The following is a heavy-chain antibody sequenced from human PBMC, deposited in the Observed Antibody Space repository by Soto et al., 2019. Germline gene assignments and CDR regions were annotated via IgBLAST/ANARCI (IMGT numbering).Heavy chain of an antibody. D-gene: IGHD6-19*01. CDR1: GFSFSIYG. CDR3: AKQGAVSGDFDH. V-gene: IGHV3-30*18. J-gene: IGHJ4*02. Sequence: QVQLLESGGGEVQPGRSLRLSCAASGFSFSIYGMHWVRQAPGKGLEWVAFISTDGSNKYYSDSVKGRFTFSRDNSKNTLYLQMNSLRADDTAIYYCAKQGAVSGDFDHWGQGTLVTVSS. CDR2: ISTDGSNK.